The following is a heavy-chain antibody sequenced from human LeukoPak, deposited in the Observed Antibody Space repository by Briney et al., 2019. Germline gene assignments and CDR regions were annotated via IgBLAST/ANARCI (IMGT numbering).Heavy chain of an antibody. V-gene: IGHV1-18*01. CDR3: ARNTYHYDSRGYFYFDY. J-gene: IGHJ4*02. D-gene: IGHD3-22*01. CDR2: ISAYNGNT. CDR1: GYTFASYG. Sequence: ASVKVSCKASGYTFASYGISWVRQAPGQGLEWMGWISAYNGNTNYAQRLQGRVTMTTDTSTNTAYMELRSLRADDTAVYYCARNTYHYDSRGYFYFDYWGQGTLVTVSS.